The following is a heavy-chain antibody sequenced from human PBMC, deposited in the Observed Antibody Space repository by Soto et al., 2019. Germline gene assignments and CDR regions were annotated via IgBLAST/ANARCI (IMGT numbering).Heavy chain of an antibody. Sequence: QVQLVQSGAEVKKPGSSVKVSCKASGGTFRSYAISWVRQAPGQGLEWMGGIIPIFGTANYAQKFQGRVTITEDESTGTAYMELSSLRSEDTAVYYCARGVSYYGSGSLRHGMDVWGQGTTVTVSS. CDR1: GGTFRSYA. J-gene: IGHJ6*02. V-gene: IGHV1-69*01. CDR3: ARGVSYYGSGSLRHGMDV. CDR2: IIPIFGTA. D-gene: IGHD3-10*01.